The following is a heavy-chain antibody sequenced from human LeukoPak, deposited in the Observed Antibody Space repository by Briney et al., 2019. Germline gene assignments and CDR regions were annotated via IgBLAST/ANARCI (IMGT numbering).Heavy chain of an antibody. J-gene: IGHJ6*02. V-gene: IGHV3-11*01. CDR1: GFTVSSNY. D-gene: IGHD4-17*01. Sequence: GGSLRLSCVASGFTVSSNYMSWVRQAPGKGLEWVSYISSSGSTIYYADSVKGRFTISRDNAKNSLYLQMNSLRAEDTAVYYCARDLDYGDYGGYYGMDVWGQGTTVTVSS. CDR3: ARDLDYGDYGGYYGMDV. CDR2: ISSSGSTI.